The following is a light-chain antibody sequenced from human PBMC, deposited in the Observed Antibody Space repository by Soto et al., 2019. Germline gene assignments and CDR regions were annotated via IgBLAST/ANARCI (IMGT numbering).Light chain of an antibody. V-gene: IGKV3-15*01. CDR2: DTS. CDR3: QQYRNWPPIP. CDR1: QSVSIH. J-gene: IGKJ5*01. Sequence: ETVMTQAPGTMSVSLGERATLSCRASQSVSIHLAWYQQKPGQAPRLLIYDTSTRATGIPARFSGSGSGTEFTLTISSLQSEDLAVYYCQQYRNWPPIPVGQGPRLEIK.